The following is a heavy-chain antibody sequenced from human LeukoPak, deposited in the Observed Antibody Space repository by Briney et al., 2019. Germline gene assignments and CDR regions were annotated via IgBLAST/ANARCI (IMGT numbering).Heavy chain of an antibody. J-gene: IGHJ4*02. CDR1: GGSINSGGYY. D-gene: IGHD4-11*01. V-gene: IGHV4-31*03. CDR3: TVGPHHYFDS. Sequence: SQTLSLTCTVSGGSINSGGYYWSWIRQHPGRGLEWTGYISYSGSTYYNPSLKSRVTISLDTSKNQFSLRLSSVSAADTAVYFCTVGPHHYFDSWGQGTLVTVSS. CDR2: ISYSGST.